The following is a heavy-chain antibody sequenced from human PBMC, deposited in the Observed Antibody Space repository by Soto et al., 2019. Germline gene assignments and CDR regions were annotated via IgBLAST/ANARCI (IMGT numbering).Heavy chain of an antibody. CDR1: GGSISSYY. CDR3: ASSRIQLWLVY. V-gene: IGHV4-59*01. D-gene: IGHD5-18*01. J-gene: IGHJ4*02. CDR2: IYYSGST. Sequence: SETLSLTCTVSGGSISSYYWSWIRQPPGKGLEWIGYIYYSGSTNYNPSLKSRVTISVDTSKNQFSLKLSSVTAADTAVYYCASSRIQLWLVYWGQGTLVTVSS.